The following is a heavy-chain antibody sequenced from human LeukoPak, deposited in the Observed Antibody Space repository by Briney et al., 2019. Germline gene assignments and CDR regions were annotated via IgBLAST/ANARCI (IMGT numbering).Heavy chain of an antibody. Sequence: GESLKISCEGSGFTFTTYWIAWVRQMPGKGLEWMRIIYPGDSETTYSPSFQGQVTISAHKSIRTAYMQWSSMKGSDTDMSYCERRYTYGDLRYFDYWGQGTLVTVSS. CDR2: IYPGDSET. J-gene: IGHJ4*02. CDR3: ERRYTYGDLRYFDY. V-gene: IGHV5-51*01. D-gene: IGHD4-17*01. CDR1: GFTFTTYW.